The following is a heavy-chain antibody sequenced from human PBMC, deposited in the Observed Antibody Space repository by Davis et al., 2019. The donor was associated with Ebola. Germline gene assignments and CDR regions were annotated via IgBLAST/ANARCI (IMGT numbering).Heavy chain of an antibody. CDR3: AKDVLDYSSSSLWFDP. CDR1: GFTFSSYA. Sequence: GESLKISCAASGFTFSSYAMHWVRQAPGKGLEWVAVVSYDGRNEYYADSVKGRFTISRDNSKNTLYLQMNSLRAEDTAVYYCAKDVLDYSSSSLWFDPWGQGTLVTVSS. D-gene: IGHD6-6*01. J-gene: IGHJ5*02. V-gene: IGHV3-30*04. CDR2: VSYDGRNE.